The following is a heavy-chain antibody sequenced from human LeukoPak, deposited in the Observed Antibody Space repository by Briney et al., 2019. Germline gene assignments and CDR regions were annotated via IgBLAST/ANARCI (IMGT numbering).Heavy chain of an antibody. J-gene: IGHJ6*03. D-gene: IGHD2-15*01. CDR3: AKGGVDPDYYYYYYMDV. V-gene: IGHV3-9*01. CDR2: ISWNSGSI. CDR1: GFTFDDYA. Sequence: GGSLRLSCAASGFTFDDYAMHWVRQAPGKGLEWVSGISWNSGSIGYADSVKGRFTISRDNAKNSLYLQMNSLRAEDTALYYCAKGGVDPDYYYYYYMDVWGKGTTVTVSS.